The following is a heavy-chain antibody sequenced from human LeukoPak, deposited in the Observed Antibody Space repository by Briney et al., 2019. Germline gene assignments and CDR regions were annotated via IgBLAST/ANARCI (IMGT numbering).Heavy chain of an antibody. Sequence: GGSLRLSCAASGFTFSSYEMNWVRQAPGEGLEWISYISSSAATMYYADSVKGRFTISRDNAKNSLYLQMNSLRAEDTAIYYCARRSPYYGSGRPFDSWGQGTPVTVSS. D-gene: IGHD3-10*01. CDR1: GFTFSSYE. V-gene: IGHV3-48*03. CDR2: ISSSAATM. CDR3: ARRSPYYGSGRPFDS. J-gene: IGHJ4*02.